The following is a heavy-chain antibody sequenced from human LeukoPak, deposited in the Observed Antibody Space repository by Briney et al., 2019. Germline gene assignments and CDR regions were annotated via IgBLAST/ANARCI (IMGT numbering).Heavy chain of an antibody. CDR1: GGSISSYY. Sequence: SETLSLTCSVSGGSISSYYWSWIRQPAGKGLEWIGRMYISGSTNYNPSLKSRVTMSVDTSKNKFSLKLSSVTAADTAVYYCARPLDSSGYHYYYYGMDVWGQGTTVTVSS. V-gene: IGHV4-4*07. CDR3: ARPLDSSGYHYYYYGMDV. CDR2: MYISGST. D-gene: IGHD3-22*01. J-gene: IGHJ6*02.